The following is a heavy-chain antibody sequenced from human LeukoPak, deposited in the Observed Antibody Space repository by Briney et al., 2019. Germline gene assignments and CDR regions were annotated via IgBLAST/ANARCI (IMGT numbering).Heavy chain of an antibody. V-gene: IGHV1-18*01. CDR2: ISAYNGNT. D-gene: IGHD2-2*01. Sequence: ASVKVSCKASGGTFSSYAISWVRQAPGQGLEWMGWISAYNGNTNYAQKLQGRVTMTTDTSTSTAYMELRSLRSDDTAVYYCARGDIPAYNWFDPWGQGTLVTVSS. J-gene: IGHJ5*02. CDR1: GGTFSSYA. CDR3: ARGDIPAYNWFDP.